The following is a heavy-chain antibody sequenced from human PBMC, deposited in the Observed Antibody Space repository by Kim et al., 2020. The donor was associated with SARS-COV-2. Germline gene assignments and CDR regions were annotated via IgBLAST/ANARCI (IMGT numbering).Heavy chain of an antibody. CDR2: I. Sequence: IYHASSVRDRFTISRDNDKNSLYLQMNSLRAEDTAVYYCARGPNYSPFDYWGQGTLVTVSS. V-gene: IGHV3-11*04. D-gene: IGHD4-4*01. CDR3: ARGPNYSPFDY. J-gene: IGHJ4*02.